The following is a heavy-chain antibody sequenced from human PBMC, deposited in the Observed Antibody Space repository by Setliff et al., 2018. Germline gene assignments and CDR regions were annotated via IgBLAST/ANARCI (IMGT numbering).Heavy chain of an antibody. CDR2: IYPGDSDT. Sequence: GESLKISCKGSGYSFTSYWIAWVRQMPGKGLEWRGIIYPGDSDTRYSPSFQGQVTISADKSISTAYLQWSSLKASDTAMYYCARYDSSGYHYYYGMDVWGQGTTVTVSS. D-gene: IGHD3-22*01. CDR1: GYSFTSYW. V-gene: IGHV5-51*01. J-gene: IGHJ6*02. CDR3: ARYDSSGYHYYYGMDV.